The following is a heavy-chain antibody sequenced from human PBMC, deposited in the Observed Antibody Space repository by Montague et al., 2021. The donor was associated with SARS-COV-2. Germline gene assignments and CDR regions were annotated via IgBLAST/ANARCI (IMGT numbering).Heavy chain of an antibody. D-gene: IGHD3-22*01. Sequence: SETLSLTCAVYGGSFSGYYWSWIRQPPGKGLEWIGEINRSGSTNXNPSLKSRVTISVDTSKNQFSLKLSSVNAADTAVYFCARGPVVVIMLAIYYYYGMDVWGQGTTVTVSS. V-gene: IGHV4-34*01. J-gene: IGHJ6*02. CDR3: ARGPVVVIMLAIYYYYGMDV. CDR2: INRSGST. CDR1: GGSFSGYY.